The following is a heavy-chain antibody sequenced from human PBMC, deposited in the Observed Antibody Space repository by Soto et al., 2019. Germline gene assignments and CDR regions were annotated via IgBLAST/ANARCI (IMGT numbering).Heavy chain of an antibody. V-gene: IGHV1-18*04. J-gene: IGHJ6*02. CDR2: ISAYNGNT. Sequence: ASMKVSCKASGYTFTSYGISWGRQAPGQGLEWMGWISAYNGNTNYAQKLQGRVTLTTDTSTSTASMELRSLRSDDTAVYYCARDGGVRRTSPWDYYHGMDVWGQGTTVTAP. CDR1: GYTFTSYG. CDR3: ARDGGVRRTSPWDYYHGMDV. D-gene: IGHD3-16*01.